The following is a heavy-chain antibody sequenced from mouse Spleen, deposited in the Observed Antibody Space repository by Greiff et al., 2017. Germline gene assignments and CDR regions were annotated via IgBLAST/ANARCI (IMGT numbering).Heavy chain of an antibody. D-gene: IGHD6-1*01. V-gene: IGHV1-67*01. J-gene: IGHJ1*01. Sequence: LVESGPELVRPGESVKISCKGSGYTFTDYAMHWVKQSHAKSLEWIGVISIYYDNTNYNQKFKGKATMTVDKSSSTAYMELARLTSEDSAIYYCAREGVSPGRVWYFDVWGAGTTVTVSS. CDR3: AREGVSPGRVWYFDV. CDR1: GYTFTDYA. CDR2: ISIYYDNT.